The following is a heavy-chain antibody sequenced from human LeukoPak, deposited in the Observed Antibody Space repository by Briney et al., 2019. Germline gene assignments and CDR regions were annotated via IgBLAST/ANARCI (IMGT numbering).Heavy chain of an antibody. J-gene: IGHJ6*03. D-gene: IGHD4-11*01. CDR2: ISSSGSTI. CDR3: AREYSISYYYYMDV. CDR1: GSTFSDYY. V-gene: IGHV3-11*01. Sequence: GGSLRLSCAASGSTFSDYYMSWIRQAPGKGLEWVSYISSSGSTIYYADSVKGRFTISRDNAKNSLYLQMNSLRAEDTAVYYCAREYSISYYYYMDVWGKGTTVTVSS.